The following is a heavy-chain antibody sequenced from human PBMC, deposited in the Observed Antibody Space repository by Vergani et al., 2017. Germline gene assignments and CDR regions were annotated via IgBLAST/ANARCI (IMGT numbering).Heavy chain of an antibody. D-gene: IGHD5-18*01. CDR3: ASGSRWIQLWHGENFDY. Sequence: EVQLVESGGGLVQPGGSLRLSCAASGFTFSSYWMSWVRQAPGKGLEWVANIKQDGSEKYYVDSVKGRFTSSRDNAKNSLYLQMNSLRAEDTAVYYCASGSRWIQLWHGENFDYWGQGTLVTVSS. J-gene: IGHJ4*02. CDR2: IKQDGSEK. CDR1: GFTFSSYW. V-gene: IGHV3-7*03.